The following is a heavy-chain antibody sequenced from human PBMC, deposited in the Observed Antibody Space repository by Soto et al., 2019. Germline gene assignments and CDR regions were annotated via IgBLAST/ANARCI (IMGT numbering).Heavy chain of an antibody. D-gene: IGHD3-10*01. CDR2: INPSGGST. Sequence: QVQLVQSGAEVKKPGASVKVSCKASGYTFTSYYMHWVRQAPGQGLEWMGIINPSGGSTSYAQKFQGRVTMTRDTSTSTVYMELSSLRSEDTAVYYCARDGITMVRGVVESFFDYWGQGTLVTVSS. J-gene: IGHJ4*02. V-gene: IGHV1-46*03. CDR1: GYTFTSYY. CDR3: ARDGITMVRGVVESFFDY.